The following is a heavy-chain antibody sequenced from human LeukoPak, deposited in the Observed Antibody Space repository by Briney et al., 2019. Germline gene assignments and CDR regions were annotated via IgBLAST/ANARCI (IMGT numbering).Heavy chain of an antibody. CDR3: ARTCALSGGSCYSVYYYYGMDV. V-gene: IGHV1-69*06. Sequence: SVKVSCKASGGTFSSYAISWVRQAPGQGLEWTGGIIPIFGTANYAQKFQGRVTITADKSTSTAYMELSSLRSEDTAVYYCARTCALSGGSCYSVYYYYGMDVWGKGTTVTVSS. J-gene: IGHJ6*04. D-gene: IGHD2-15*01. CDR1: GGTFSSYA. CDR2: IIPIFGTA.